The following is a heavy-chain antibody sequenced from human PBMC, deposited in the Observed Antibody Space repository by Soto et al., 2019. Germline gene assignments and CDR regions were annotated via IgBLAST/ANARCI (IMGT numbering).Heavy chain of an antibody. V-gene: IGHV1-18*01. CDR3: ARSDRYYAGSPAY. CDR1: GYTFTSYG. CDR2: ISAYNGDT. J-gene: IGHJ4*02. D-gene: IGHD2-15*01. Sequence: QVQLVQSGGEVKKPGASVKVSCKASGYTFTSYGFTWVRQAPGQGLELMGWISAYNGDTNFAQKFRDRVTLSTDTFTSTAYMELRTLTSDDTAVYYCARSDRYYAGSPAYWGQGTLITVSS.